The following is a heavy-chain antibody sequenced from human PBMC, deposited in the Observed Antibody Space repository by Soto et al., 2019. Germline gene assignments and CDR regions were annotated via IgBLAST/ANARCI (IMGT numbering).Heavy chain of an antibody. J-gene: IGHJ3*02. V-gene: IGHV3-23*01. CDR2: ISGSGGST. Sequence: GGSLRLSCAASGFTVSSNYMSWVRQAPGKGLEWASAISGSGGSTYYADSVKGRFTISRDNSKNTLYLQMNSIRAEDTTVYYSVKDIPDYDSSGYYLTGDAFDIWGQGTMVTVSS. D-gene: IGHD3-22*01. CDR3: VKDIPDYDSSGYYLTGDAFDI. CDR1: GFTVSSNY.